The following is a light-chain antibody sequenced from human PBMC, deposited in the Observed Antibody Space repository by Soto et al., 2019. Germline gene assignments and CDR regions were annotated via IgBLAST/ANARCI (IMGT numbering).Light chain of an antibody. CDR3: ASYASSNTVL. Sequence: QSVLTQPASVSGSPGQSSTISCTGTSSDIGGYNYVTWYQQHPGKAPKLMIYDVSDRPSGVSIRFSGSKSGNTASLTISGLQAEDEAVYYCASYASSNTVLFGGGTKLIVL. CDR1: SSDIGGYNY. CDR2: DVS. J-gene: IGLJ2*01. V-gene: IGLV2-14*03.